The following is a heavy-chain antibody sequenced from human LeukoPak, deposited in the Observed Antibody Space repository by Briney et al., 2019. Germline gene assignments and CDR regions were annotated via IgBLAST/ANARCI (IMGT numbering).Heavy chain of an antibody. V-gene: IGHV3-74*01. J-gene: IGHJ4*02. CDR3: ARVNYYDSRPLDY. Sequence: GGSLRLSCAASGFSFSSYAMSWVRQAPGKGLVWVSRINSDGSSTSYADSVKGRFTISRDNAKNTLYLQMNSLRAEDTAVYYCARVNYYDSRPLDYWGQGTLVTVSS. CDR1: GFSFSSYA. CDR2: INSDGSST. D-gene: IGHD3-22*01.